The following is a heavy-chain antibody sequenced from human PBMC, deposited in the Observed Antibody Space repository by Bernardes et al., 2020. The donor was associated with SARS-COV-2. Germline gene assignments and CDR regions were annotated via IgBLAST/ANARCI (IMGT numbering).Heavy chain of an antibody. D-gene: IGHD2-15*01. J-gene: IGHJ5*02. CDR2: INAGTGHT. CDR1: GHTFTSYG. Sequence: SVTVSANSSGHTFTSYGIHWVRLVTGQRLEWMGWINAGTGHTKYSQNFQDRVTITTDTSASTRHMDLSSLTSEDTAVYYCARGLQSGHIVVATPYNWFDPWGQGSQVTVSS. V-gene: IGHV1-3*01. CDR3: ARGLQSGHIVVATPYNWFDP.